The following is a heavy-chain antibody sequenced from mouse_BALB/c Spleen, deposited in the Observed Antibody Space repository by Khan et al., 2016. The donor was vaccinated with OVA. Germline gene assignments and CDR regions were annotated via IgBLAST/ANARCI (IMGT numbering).Heavy chain of an antibody. V-gene: IGHV3-2*02. CDR3: ARGNYYGYALDY. D-gene: IGHD1-1*01. CDR1: GYSITSNYA. CDR2: ISYSGST. J-gene: IGHJ4*01. Sequence: EVQLVESGPGLVKPSQSLSLTCTVNGYSITSNYAWNWLRQFPGNKLEWMGYISYSGSTNYNPSLKSRLSITRDTSKNQFFLLLHSVTTEDSATYYCARGNYYGYALDYWGQGTSVTVSS.